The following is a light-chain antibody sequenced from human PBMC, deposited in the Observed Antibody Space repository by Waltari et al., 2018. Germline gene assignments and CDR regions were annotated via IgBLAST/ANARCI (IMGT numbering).Light chain of an antibody. CDR1: QSLLDSEDGNTY. Sequence: DIVMTQTPLSLPVTLGEPASISCRSSQSLLDSEDGNTYLEWYLQNPGQSPQLLIYEVSNRASGVPDRFSGSGSDTDFTLKISRVEAEDVGVYYCMQALEFPLTFGGGTKVEIK. J-gene: IGKJ4*01. V-gene: IGKV2-40*01. CDR2: EVS. CDR3: MQALEFPLT.